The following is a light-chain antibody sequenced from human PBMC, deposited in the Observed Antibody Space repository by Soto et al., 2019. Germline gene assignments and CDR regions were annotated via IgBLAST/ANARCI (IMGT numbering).Light chain of an antibody. CDR1: QSVGNTF. V-gene: IGKV3-20*01. Sequence: EIVLTQSPGSLSLSPGERATLSCRASQSVGNTFFAWYQKKPGQAPRLLMYGVSKRATGIPDRCSGSGSGTDFTIISSIQEDEDFAVYYRQQYMSSVTFGQGTRVEIK. CDR3: QQYMSSVT. CDR2: GVS. J-gene: IGKJ1*01.